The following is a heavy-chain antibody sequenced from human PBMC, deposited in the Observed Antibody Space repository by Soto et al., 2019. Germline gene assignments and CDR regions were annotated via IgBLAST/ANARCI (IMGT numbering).Heavy chain of an antibody. V-gene: IGHV3-23*01. J-gene: IGHJ6*02. CDR1: GFTFSSYA. CDR3: ALGSSSSRRYYYYGMDV. Sequence: EVQLSESGGGLVQPGGSLRLSCAASGFTFSSYAMSWVRQAPGKGLEWVSAISGSGGSTYYADSVKGRFTISRDNSKNTLYLQMNSLRAEDTAVYYCALGSSSSRRYYYYGMDVWGQGTTVTVSS. D-gene: IGHD6-13*01. CDR2: ISGSGGST.